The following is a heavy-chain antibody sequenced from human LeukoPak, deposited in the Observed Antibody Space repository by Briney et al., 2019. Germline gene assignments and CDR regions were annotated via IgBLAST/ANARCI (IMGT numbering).Heavy chain of an antibody. CDR3: ARDYYDSSGYYYVYYYYYMDV. J-gene: IGHJ6*03. V-gene: IGHV4-39*07. Sequence: SETLSLTCTVSGGPISSSSYYWGWIRPPPGKGLEWIGCIYYSGSTYYNPSLKSRVTISVDTSKNQFSLKMSSVTAADTAVYYCARDYYDSSGYYYVYYYYYMDVWGKGTTVTVSS. CDR1: GGPISSSSYY. CDR2: IYYSGST. D-gene: IGHD3-22*01.